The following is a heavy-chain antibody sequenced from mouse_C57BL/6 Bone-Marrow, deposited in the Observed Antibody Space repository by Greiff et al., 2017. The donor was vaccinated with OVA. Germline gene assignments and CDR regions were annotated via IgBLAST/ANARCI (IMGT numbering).Heavy chain of an antibody. CDR1: GYTFTSYG. D-gene: IGHD2-3*01. Sequence: VQLQQSGAELARPGASVKLSCKASGYTFTSYGISWVKQRTGQGLEWIGEIYPRSGNTSYNEKFKGKATLTADKSSSTAYMELRSLTSEDSAVYFCARGFLYDGYLYYAMDYWGQGTSVTVSS. J-gene: IGHJ4*01. CDR3: ARGFLYDGYLYYAMDY. CDR2: IYPRSGNT. V-gene: IGHV1-81*01.